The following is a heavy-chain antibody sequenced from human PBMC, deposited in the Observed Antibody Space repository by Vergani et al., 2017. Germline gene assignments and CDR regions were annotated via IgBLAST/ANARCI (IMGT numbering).Heavy chain of an antibody. V-gene: IGHV2-70*15. CDR2: IDWVDDK. CDR1: GFSLSTSGMC. CDR3: ARTGYSYSKAVDY. J-gene: IGHJ4*02. D-gene: IGHD5-18*01. Sequence: QVTLRESGPALVKPTQTLTLTCTFSGFSLSTSGMCVSWIRQPPGKALEWLARIDWVDDKDYSTSLKTRLTISKDTSKNKVVLTMTNMDPVDTATYYCARTGYSYSKAVDYLGQGTLVTVSS.